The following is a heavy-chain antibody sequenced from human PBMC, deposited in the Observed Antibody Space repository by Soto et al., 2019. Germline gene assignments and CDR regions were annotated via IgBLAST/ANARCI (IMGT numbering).Heavy chain of an antibody. D-gene: IGHD1-26*01. Sequence: QVQLVQSGGGVVQPGRSLRLSCAASGFNFNTYFMHWVRQAPGKGLEWVAMIFPNGRDKEYEDSVKGRFTISRDNSNNKKYLQIDSLRPEDTAVSYCARDYEHGSNLDLAYWADGALVNVSS. CDR2: IFPNGRDK. V-gene: IGHV3-30*03. CDR1: GFNFNTYF. CDR3: ARDYEHGSNLDLAY. J-gene: IGHJ4*01.